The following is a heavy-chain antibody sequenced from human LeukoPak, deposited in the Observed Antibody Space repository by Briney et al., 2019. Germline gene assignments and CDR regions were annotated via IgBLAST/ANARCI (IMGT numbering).Heavy chain of an antibody. Sequence: GGSLRLSCAASGLTFSSFCMHWVRQGPGKGLGWVSRINPNDSTANYADSVKGRFTISRDNAKNTLYLQMQSLIVEATAIYCCSRGDAYRDYWGHRILAT. J-gene: IGHJ4*01. V-gene: IGHV3-74*01. CDR3: SRGDAYRDY. CDR1: GLTFSSFC. CDR2: INPNDSTA. D-gene: IGHD2-2*01.